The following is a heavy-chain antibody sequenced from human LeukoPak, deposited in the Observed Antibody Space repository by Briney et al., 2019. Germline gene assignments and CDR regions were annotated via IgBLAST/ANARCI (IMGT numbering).Heavy chain of an antibody. Sequence: ASLKVSSKASGYTFTGYYMHWVRQAPGQGLEWMGWINPNSGGTNYAQKFQGRVTMTRDTSISTAYMELSRLRSDDTAVYYCARDRAPYYYDSSAYYFDYWGQGTLVTVSS. V-gene: IGHV1-2*02. CDR3: ARDRAPYYYDSSAYYFDY. CDR1: GYTFTGYY. J-gene: IGHJ4*02. CDR2: INPNSGGT. D-gene: IGHD3-22*01.